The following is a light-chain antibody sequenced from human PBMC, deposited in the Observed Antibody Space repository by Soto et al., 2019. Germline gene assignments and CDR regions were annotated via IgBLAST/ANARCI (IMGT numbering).Light chain of an antibody. CDR3: QQYSNWPPLT. Sequence: EIVMTQSPATLSVSPGEGATLSCRASQGVSTKLAWYQQKPGQAPRLLIYGASTMATGIPARFSGSGSGTEFTLTISSLQSEDFAVYYCQQYSNWPPLTFGGGTKVEIK. J-gene: IGKJ4*01. V-gene: IGKV3-15*01. CDR1: QGVSTK. CDR2: GAS.